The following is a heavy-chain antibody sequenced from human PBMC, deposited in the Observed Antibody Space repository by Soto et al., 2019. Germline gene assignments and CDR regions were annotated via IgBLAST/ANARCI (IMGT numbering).Heavy chain of an antibody. CDR1: GFTFSSFG. V-gene: IGHV3-30*18. J-gene: IGHJ4*02. D-gene: IGHD5-12*01. Sequence: QVQLVESGGGVVEPGRSLRLSCAASGFTFSSFGMHWVRQAPGKGLEWVAVISYDGSYKYYADSMKGRVTISRDNSKNTLYVQMNSLRAEDTAVYYCAKDGSVVAPPPDFYYWGQGTLVTVSS. CDR2: ISYDGSYK. CDR3: AKDGSVVAPPPDFYY.